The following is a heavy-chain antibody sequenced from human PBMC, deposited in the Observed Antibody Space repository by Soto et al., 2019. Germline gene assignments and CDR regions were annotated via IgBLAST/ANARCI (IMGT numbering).Heavy chain of an antibody. CDR1: GASISSYY. CDR3: VRDRYSGYDFWFDP. Sequence: SETLSLTCTVSGASISSYYWSWIRLSAGRGLEWIGRLYTSGSSDYNPSLKSRVTMSADTSKNQFFVKLTSVAAADTAVYYCVRDRYSGYDFWFDPWGQGTLVTVSS. CDR2: LYTSGSS. D-gene: IGHD5-12*01. J-gene: IGHJ5*02. V-gene: IGHV4-4*07.